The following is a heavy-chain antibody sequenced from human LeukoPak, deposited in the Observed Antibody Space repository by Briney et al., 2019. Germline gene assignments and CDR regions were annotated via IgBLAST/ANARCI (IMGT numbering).Heavy chain of an antibody. CDR3: ARESYSSSYLFDF. V-gene: IGHV4-4*07. CDR2: IYTSGST. D-gene: IGHD6-6*01. J-gene: IGHJ4*02. CDR1: GGSISSYY. Sequence: SETLSLTCTVSGGSISSYYWCWIRQPAGRGLEWIGRIYTSGSTNYNPSLKSRVTMSVDTSKNQISLKVNSVTAADTAVYYCARESYSSSYLFDFWGQGTLVTVSS.